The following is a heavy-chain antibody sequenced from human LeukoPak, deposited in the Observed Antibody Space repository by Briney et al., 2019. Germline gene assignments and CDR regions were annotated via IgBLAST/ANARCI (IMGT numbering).Heavy chain of an antibody. CDR1: GFTFSSYA. V-gene: IGHV3-23*01. CDR2: FSGSGGGT. D-gene: IGHD1/OR15-1a*01. CDR3: ARENWFLYNNNWYKTWFDP. J-gene: IGHJ5*02. Sequence: GGSLRLPCAASGFTFSSYAMSWVRQAPGKGLERVSSFSGSGGGTYYADSVKGRFTISRDNSKNTLYLQMNSLRAEDTAIYYCARENWFLYNNNWYKTWFDPWGQGTLVTVSS.